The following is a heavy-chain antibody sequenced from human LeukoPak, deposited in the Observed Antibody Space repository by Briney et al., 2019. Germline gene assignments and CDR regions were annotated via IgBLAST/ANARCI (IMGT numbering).Heavy chain of an antibody. CDR3: ARATGHYLPFDY. D-gene: IGHD2/OR15-2a*01. CDR2: IWYDGSNK. V-gene: IGHV3-33*01. J-gene: IGHJ4*02. Sequence: GGSLRLSCAASGFTFSSYGMHWVRQAPGKGLEWVAVIWYDGSNKYYADSVKGRFTISRDNSKNTLYLQMNSPRAEDTAVYYCARATGHYLPFDYWGQGTLVTVSS. CDR1: GFTFSSYG.